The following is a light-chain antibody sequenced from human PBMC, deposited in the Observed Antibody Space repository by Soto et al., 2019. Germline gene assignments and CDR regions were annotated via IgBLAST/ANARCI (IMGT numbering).Light chain of an antibody. J-gene: IGLJ1*01. Sequence: QSALTQPRSVSGSPGQSVTISCTGTSSDVGGYNYVSWYQQHPGKAPTLIIYDVSKRPSGVPDRLSGSKSGNTASLTISGLQAEDEADYYCCSYAGSYTFLFGTGTRSPS. V-gene: IGLV2-11*01. CDR2: DVS. CDR1: SSDVGGYNY. CDR3: CSYAGSYTFL.